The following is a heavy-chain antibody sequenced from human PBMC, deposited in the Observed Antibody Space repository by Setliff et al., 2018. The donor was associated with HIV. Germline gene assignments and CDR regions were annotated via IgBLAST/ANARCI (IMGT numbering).Heavy chain of an antibody. CDR1: GGPISNSRYY. CDR3: ASRVYYYDSSCYLREEGFDP. Sequence: KPSATLSLTCTVPGGPISNSRYYWSWIRQPPGKGLEWIGSIYYSGSTYYNPSLKSRVTISVDTSKNQFSLKLSSATAADAAVYYCASRVYYYDSSCYLREEGFDPWGQRTLVTVSS. J-gene: IGHJ5*02. CDR2: IYYSGST. D-gene: IGHD3-22*01. V-gene: IGHV4-39*01.